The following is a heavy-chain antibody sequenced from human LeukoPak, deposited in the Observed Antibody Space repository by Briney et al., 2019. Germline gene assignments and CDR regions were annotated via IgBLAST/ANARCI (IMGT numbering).Heavy chain of an antibody. V-gene: IGHV4-38-2*02. D-gene: IGHD5-24*01. CDR3: ASGRWLQIGVDY. CDR2: IYHSGST. CDR1: GYSISSGYY. Sequence: SETLSLTCTVSGYSISSGYYWGWIRQPPGKGLEWIGSIYHSGSTYYNPSLKSRVTISVDTSKNQFSLKLSSVTAADTAVYYCASGRWLQIGVDYWGQGTLVTVSS. J-gene: IGHJ4*02.